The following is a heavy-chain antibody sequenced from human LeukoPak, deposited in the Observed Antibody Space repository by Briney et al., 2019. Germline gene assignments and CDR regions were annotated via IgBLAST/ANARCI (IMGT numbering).Heavy chain of an antibody. V-gene: IGHV3-7*03. CDR1: GFTFGSYW. J-gene: IGHJ4*02. D-gene: IGHD1-20*01. CDR3: ARDEGVLTGTTGDY. Sequence: PGGSLRLSCAASGFTFGSYWMSWVRQAPGKGLEWVANIKQDGSEKYYVDSVKGRFTISRDNAKNSLYLQMNSLRAEDTAVYYCARDEGVLTGTTGDYWGQGTLVTVSS. CDR2: IKQDGSEK.